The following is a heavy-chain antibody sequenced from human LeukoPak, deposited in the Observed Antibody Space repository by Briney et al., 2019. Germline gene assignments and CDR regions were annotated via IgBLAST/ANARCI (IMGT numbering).Heavy chain of an antibody. Sequence: RGSLRLSCAASGFTSSSYSMNWVRQAPGKGLEWAAVISYDGSNEYYADSVKGRFTISRDNSKSTLYLQMNSLRAEDTAVYYCARDRAMIIPSSLLHWGQGTPVTVSS. CDR2: ISYDGSNE. CDR1: GFTSSSYS. J-gene: IGHJ4*02. V-gene: IGHV3-30*03. CDR3: ARDRAMIIPSSLLH. D-gene: IGHD3-16*01.